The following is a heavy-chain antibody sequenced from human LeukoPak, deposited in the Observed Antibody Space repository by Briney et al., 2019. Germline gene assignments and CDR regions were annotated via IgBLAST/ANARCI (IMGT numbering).Heavy chain of an antibody. CDR1: GGSFSGYY. J-gene: IGHJ6*03. Sequence: SETLSLTCAVYGGSFSGYYWGWIRQPPGKGLEWIGSIYYSGSTYYNPSLKSRVTISVDTSKNQFSLKLSSVTAADTAVYYCARVEEGYGSGRRENYYYYYMDVWGKGTTVTISS. CDR3: ARVEEGYGSGRRENYYYYYMDV. D-gene: IGHD3-10*01. CDR2: IYYSGST. V-gene: IGHV4-34*01.